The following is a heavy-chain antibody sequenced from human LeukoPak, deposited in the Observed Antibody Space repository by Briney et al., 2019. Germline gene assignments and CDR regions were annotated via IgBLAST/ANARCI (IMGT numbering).Heavy chain of an antibody. J-gene: IGHJ5*02. CDR1: GGSIISYY. D-gene: IGHD6-13*01. CDR3: ARLSPSGYSSNWAWFDP. V-gene: IGHV4-59*08. Sequence: PSETLPLTCTVSGGSIISYYWSWIRQPPGKGLEWIGYIYYSGSTNYNPSLKSRVTISVDTSKNQFSLKLSSVTAADTAVYYCARLSPSGYSSNWAWFDPWGQGTLVTVSP. CDR2: IYYSGST.